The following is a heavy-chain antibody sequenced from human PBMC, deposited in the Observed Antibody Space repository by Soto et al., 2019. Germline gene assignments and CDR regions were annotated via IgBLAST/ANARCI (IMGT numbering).Heavy chain of an antibody. D-gene: IGHD3-3*01. CDR3: ARLYYDFWSGYPNPHYYYYGMDV. CDR2: IDPSDSYT. Sequence: GVSLKISCKGSGYSFTSYWISWVRQMPGKGLEWMGRIDPSDSYTNYSPSFQGHVTISADKSISTAYLQWSSLKASDTAMYYCARLYYDFWSGYPNPHYYYYGMDVWGQGTTVTVSS. CDR1: GYSFTSYW. V-gene: IGHV5-10-1*01. J-gene: IGHJ6*02.